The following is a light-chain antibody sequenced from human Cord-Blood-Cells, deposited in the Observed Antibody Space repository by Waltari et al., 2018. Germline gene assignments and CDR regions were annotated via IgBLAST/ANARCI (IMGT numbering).Light chain of an antibody. Sequence: QSALTQPASVSGSPGQSITISCTGTSSDVGGYNYVSWYQQHPGKAPKLMIYDVSKRPPGVSNRFSGSKSGNTAYLTISGLQAEDEADYYCSSYTSSSTLVFGGGTKLTVL. CDR2: DVS. J-gene: IGLJ3*02. CDR1: SSDVGGYNY. V-gene: IGLV2-14*01. CDR3: SSYTSSSTLV.